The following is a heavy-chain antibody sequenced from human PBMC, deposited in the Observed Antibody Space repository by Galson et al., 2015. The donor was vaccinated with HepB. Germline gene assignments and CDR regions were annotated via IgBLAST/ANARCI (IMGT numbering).Heavy chain of an antibody. D-gene: IGHD6-19*01. CDR3: AKVFPEKTDGWYRQALYYFDS. CDR1: RFTFSHYV. Sequence: SLRLSCAASRFTFSHYVTNWVRQAPGKGLEWISAITPSGDNTYSADSMKGRFFISRDNSQNTLFLQMNSLRADDTAIYFCAKVFPEKTDGWYRQALYYFDSWGQGTRVTVSS. CDR2: ITPSGDNT. V-gene: IGHV3-23*01. J-gene: IGHJ4*02.